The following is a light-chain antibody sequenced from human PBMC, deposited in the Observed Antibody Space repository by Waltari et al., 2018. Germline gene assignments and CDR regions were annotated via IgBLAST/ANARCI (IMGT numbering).Light chain of an antibody. V-gene: IGLV2-14*03. CDR1: SSDIGGYNY. CDR2: DVS. CDR3: SSHVTTSTPYVV. Sequence: QSALTQPASVSGSPGQSITISCTGTSSDIGGYNYVSWYQQHPGKAPKLMSYDVSDRPSGVSNRFSGAKPGNTASLTISGLQAEDEADYYCSSHVTTSTPYVVFGGGTKLTVL. J-gene: IGLJ2*01.